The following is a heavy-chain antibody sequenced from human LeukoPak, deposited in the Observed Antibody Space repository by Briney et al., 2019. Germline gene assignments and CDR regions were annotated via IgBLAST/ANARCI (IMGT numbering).Heavy chain of an antibody. J-gene: IGHJ4*02. CDR3: ARANCGGDCYSFRTFDY. Sequence: SETLSLTCAVSGGSISSGGYSWSWIRQPPGTGLEWLGYIYHSGSTYYNPSLKSRVTISVDTSKNQFSLKLSSVTAADTAVYYCARANCGGDCYSFRTFDYWGQGTLVTVSS. CDR2: IYHSGST. CDR1: GGSISSGGYS. V-gene: IGHV4-30-2*05. D-gene: IGHD2-21*02.